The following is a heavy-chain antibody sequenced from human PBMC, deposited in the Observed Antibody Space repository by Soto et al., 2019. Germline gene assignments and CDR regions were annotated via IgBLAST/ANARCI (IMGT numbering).Heavy chain of an antibody. CDR3: ARAGLRFLEWLSRPYYYYYGMDV. CDR1: GGTFSSYA. J-gene: IGHJ6*02. Sequence: ASVKVSCKASGGTFSSYAISWVRQAPGQGLEWMGGIIPIFGTANYAQKFQGRVTITADESTSTAYMELSSLRSEDTAVYYCARAGLRFLEWLSRPYYYYYGMDVWGQGTTVTVSS. CDR2: IIPIFGTA. V-gene: IGHV1-69*13. D-gene: IGHD3-3*01.